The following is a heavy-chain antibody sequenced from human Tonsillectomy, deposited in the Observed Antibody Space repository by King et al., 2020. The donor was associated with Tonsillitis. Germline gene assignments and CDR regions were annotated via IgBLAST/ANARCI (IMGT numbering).Heavy chain of an antibody. V-gene: IGHV1-69*04. CDR2: VIPIPGIA. CDR1: GGTFSSYA. D-gene: IGHD6-6*01. CDR3: ARGLASSIAALNWFDP. Sequence: QLVQSGAEVKKPGSSVKGSCKASGGTFSSYAISWGRQAPGQRLEWVGRVIPIPGIANYAQKFPGRVTISADKSTSTAYMELSSLRSEDTAVYYCARGLASSIAALNWFDPWGQGTLVTVSS. J-gene: IGHJ5*02.